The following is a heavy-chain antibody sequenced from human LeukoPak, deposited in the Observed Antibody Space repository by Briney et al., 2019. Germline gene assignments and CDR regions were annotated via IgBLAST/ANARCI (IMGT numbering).Heavy chain of an antibody. J-gene: IGHJ4*02. Sequence: PGGSLRLSCAASGSTFSNYAMSWIRQAPGKGLDWVAAISAGGGNIDYADSVKGRFTISRDNSKNTVFLQMNSLRAEDTAVYYCANPWGPGIAVAGKGELLDYWGQGTLVTVSS. D-gene: IGHD6-19*01. CDR3: ANPWGPGIAVAGKGELLDY. V-gene: IGHV3-23*01. CDR1: GSTFSNYA. CDR2: ISAGGGNI.